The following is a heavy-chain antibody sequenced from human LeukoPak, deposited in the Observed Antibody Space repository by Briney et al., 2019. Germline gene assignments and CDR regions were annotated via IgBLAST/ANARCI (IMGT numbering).Heavy chain of an antibody. Sequence: PGGSLRLSCAASGFTFSSYWMHWVRQAPGKGLVWVSRINSDGSITNYADSVKGRFTISRDNAKNTLYLQMNSLRAEDTAMYYCVKDIGRSDSWGQGTLVTVSS. CDR1: GFTFSSYW. CDR3: VKDIGRSDS. J-gene: IGHJ4*02. CDR2: INSDGSIT. V-gene: IGHV3-74*01. D-gene: IGHD1-26*01.